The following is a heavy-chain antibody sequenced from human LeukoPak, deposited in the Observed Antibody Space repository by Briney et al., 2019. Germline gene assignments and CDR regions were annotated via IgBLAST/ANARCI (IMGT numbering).Heavy chain of an antibody. J-gene: IGHJ5*02. CDR3: VRVVDYYGSGASYSLDT. CDR2: FNPNSGDT. V-gene: IGHV1-2*02. D-gene: IGHD3-10*01. Sequence: ASVKLSCNASGCTFTDYYIHWVRQAPGQGLEWMAWFNPNSGDTNYAQKFLGRVTLTRDTSITTAYMDLSSLRSGDTAVYYCVRVVDYYGSGASYSLDTWGQGTLVTVSS. CDR1: GCTFTDYY.